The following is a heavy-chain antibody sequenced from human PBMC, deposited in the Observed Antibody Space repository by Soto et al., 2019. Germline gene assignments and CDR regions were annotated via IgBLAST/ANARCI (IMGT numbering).Heavy chain of an antibody. CDR3: ASSSYGTYYYYGMDV. CDR1: GYSFTSYW. J-gene: IGHJ6*02. Sequence: GESLKISCKGSGYSFTSYWIGWVRQMPGEGLGWRGIFYPGDSYTRYSPPFQGQVTISADKSISTLYLQWSSLKALDNAMYYCASSSYGTYYYYGMDVWGQGTTVTVSS. D-gene: IGHD5-18*01. V-gene: IGHV5-51*01. CDR2: FYPGDSYT.